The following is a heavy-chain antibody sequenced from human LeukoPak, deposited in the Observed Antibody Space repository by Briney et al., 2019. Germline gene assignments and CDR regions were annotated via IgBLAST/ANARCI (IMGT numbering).Heavy chain of an antibody. D-gene: IGHD3-22*01. Sequence: PGGSLRLSCAASGFTFSSYWMHWVRQAPGKGLVWVSRINSDGSTTSYADSVKGRFTITRDNAKHTLYLQMNSLRAEDTAVYYCARVAYYYDSSGYYFDYWGQGTLVTVSS. CDR3: ARVAYYYDSSGYYFDY. V-gene: IGHV3-74*01. CDR2: INSDGSTT. J-gene: IGHJ4*02. CDR1: GFTFSSYW.